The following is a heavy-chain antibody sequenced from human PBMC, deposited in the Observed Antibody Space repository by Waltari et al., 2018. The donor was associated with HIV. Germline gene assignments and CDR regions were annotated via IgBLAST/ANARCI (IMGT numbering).Heavy chain of an antibody. J-gene: IGHJ3*02. CDR3: ARVNNWNRGRDAFDI. CDR2: FHHSGST. D-gene: IGHD1-20*01. Sequence: QVQLQESGPGLVKPSETLSLTCAVSGYSISSGYYWGWIRQPPGKGLEWIGSFHHSGSTYYNPSLKSRVTESVDTSKNQFSLKLSSVTAADTAIYYCARVNNWNRGRDAFDIWGQGTMVTVSS. CDR1: GYSISSGYY. V-gene: IGHV4-38-2*01.